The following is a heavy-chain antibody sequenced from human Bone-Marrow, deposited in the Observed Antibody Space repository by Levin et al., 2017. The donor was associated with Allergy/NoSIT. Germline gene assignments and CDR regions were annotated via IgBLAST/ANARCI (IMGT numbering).Heavy chain of an antibody. Sequence: KHGESLKISCKTSGYNFASYGISWVRQARGRGLEWLGWISPHNGNRIYAQSLQGRVTMTTDISTSTVFVELRSLTPDDTAVYYCARDYCSGGHCYLLFDYWGQGSLVTVSS. J-gene: IGHJ4*02. CDR3: ARDYCSGGHCYLLFDY. CDR2: ISPHNGNR. CDR1: GYNFASYG. V-gene: IGHV1-18*01. D-gene: IGHD2-15*01.